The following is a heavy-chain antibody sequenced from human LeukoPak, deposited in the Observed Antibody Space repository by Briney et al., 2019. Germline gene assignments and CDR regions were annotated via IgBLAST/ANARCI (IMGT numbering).Heavy chain of an antibody. J-gene: IGHJ4*02. V-gene: IGHV3-49*04. CDR3: TREYSPPWKDIVVVPAANDEYYFDY. D-gene: IGHD2-2*01. CDR1: GFTFSSYA. CDR2: IRSKAYGGTT. Sequence: GGSLRLSCAASGFTFSSYAMSWVRQAPGKGLEWVGFIRSKAYGGTTEYAASVKGRFTISRDDSKSIAYLQMNSLKTEDTAVYYCTREYSPPWKDIVVVPAANDEYYFDYWGQGTLVTVSS.